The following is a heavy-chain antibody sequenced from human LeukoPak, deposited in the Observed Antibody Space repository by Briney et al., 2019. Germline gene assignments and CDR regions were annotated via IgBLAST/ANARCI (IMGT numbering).Heavy chain of an antibody. CDR1: GGSFSGYY. Sequence: PSETLSLTCAVYGGSFSGYYWSWIRQPPGKGLEWIGEINHSGSTNYNPSLKSRVTISIDTSKNQFSLKLSSVTAADTAVYYCASPHYYDSAWGQGTLVTVSS. CDR3: ASPHYYDSA. CDR2: INHSGST. J-gene: IGHJ5*02. D-gene: IGHD3-22*01. V-gene: IGHV4-34*01.